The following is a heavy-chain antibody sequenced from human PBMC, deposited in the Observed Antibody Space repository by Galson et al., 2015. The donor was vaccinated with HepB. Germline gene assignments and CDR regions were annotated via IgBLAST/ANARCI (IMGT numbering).Heavy chain of an antibody. V-gene: IGHV1-69*13. CDR2: IIPIFGTA. D-gene: IGHD4-23*01. J-gene: IGHJ4*02. CDR3: ATGGGNSGGYFDY. Sequence: SVKVSCKASGGTFSSYAISWVRQAPGQGLEWMGGIIPIFGTASYAQKFQGRVTITADESTSTAYMELSSLRSEDTAVYYCATGGGNSGGYFDYWGQGTLVTVSS. CDR1: GGTFSSYA.